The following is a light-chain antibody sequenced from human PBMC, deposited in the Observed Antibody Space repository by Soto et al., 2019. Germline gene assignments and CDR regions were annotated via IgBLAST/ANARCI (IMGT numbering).Light chain of an antibody. J-gene: IGLJ3*02. CDR2: EVT. CDR3: TSYTRSNTWV. V-gene: IGLV2-14*01. CDR1: SSDVGGYNY. Sequence: QSVLTQPASVSGSPGQSITISCTGTSSDVGGYNYVSWYQHHPGKAPKLMIYEVTNRPSGVSDRFSGSKSGNTASLTISGLQAEDEADYYCTSYTRSNTWVFGGGTKLTVL.